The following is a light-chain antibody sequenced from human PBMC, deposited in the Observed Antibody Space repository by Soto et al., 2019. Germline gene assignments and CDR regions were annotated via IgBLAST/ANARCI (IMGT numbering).Light chain of an antibody. V-gene: IGKV3-20*01. CDR3: QHYGSLVLT. CDR1: QSVSSTY. CDR2: GAS. J-gene: IGKJ4*01. Sequence: EIVLTQSPGTLSLSPGERATLSCRASQSVSSTYLAWYQQKPVQAPRLLIYGASSSATGIPDRFSCSGSGTDFTLTISRLEPEDFAVDDCQHYGSLVLTFGGGTKVEIK.